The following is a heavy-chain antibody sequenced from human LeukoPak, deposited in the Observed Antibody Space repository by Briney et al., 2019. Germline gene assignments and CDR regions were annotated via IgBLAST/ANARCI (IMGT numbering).Heavy chain of an antibody. Sequence: GGSLRLSCAASRFTFSSYGMHWVRQAPGKGLEWVAYIQYDGSNAQYADSVKGRFSISRDSSKNTLYLQMNSLRAEDTAVYYCARGPSGYHNTGGQGTLVTVSS. D-gene: IGHD5-12*01. J-gene: IGHJ4*02. CDR2: IQYDGSNA. V-gene: IGHV3-30*02. CDR3: ARGPSGYHNT. CDR1: RFTFSSYG.